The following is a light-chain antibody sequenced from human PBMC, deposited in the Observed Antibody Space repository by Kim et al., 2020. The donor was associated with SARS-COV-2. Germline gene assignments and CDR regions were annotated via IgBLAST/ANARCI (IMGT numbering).Light chain of an antibody. CDR2: SAS. Sequence: PGERALPSCRASQSFSSPFAWHQQTPGPPPRLLIYSASTSATVIPAIFSGSWSGTLFTLTISRLPSEDFAVYFCQQGINWPLTFGGGTKVEIK. CDR1: QSFSSP. J-gene: IGKJ4*01. CDR3: QQGINWPLT. V-gene: IGKV3-15*01.